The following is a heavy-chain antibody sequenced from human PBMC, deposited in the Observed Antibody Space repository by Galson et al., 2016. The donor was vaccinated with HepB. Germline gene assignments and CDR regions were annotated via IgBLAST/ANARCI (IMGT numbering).Heavy chain of an antibody. V-gene: IGHV4-61*01. CDR1: GGSVSNGTYY. D-gene: IGHD3-16*01. CDR2: IYYRGTT. Sequence: SETLSLTCTVSGGSVSNGTYYWSWIRQPPGKGLEWIGYIYYRGTTNYNPSLKTRVTMSVDTSKNQFSLKLRSVTAADTAVYYCARDYLSYGYSDNYGIDVWGQGTTVTVSS. CDR3: ARDYLSYGYSDNYGIDV. J-gene: IGHJ6*02.